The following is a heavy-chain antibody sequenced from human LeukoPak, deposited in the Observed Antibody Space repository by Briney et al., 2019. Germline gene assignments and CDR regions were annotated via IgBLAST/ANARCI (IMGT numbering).Heavy chain of an antibody. CDR1: GGTFISYA. CDR3: ARDFILNYYGSGSHFDY. D-gene: IGHD3-10*01. Sequence: SVKVSCKASGGTFISYAFSWVRQAPGQGLEWMGGIIPIFGTASYAQKFLGRVTITADEATNTAYMELSSLRSEDTAVYYCARDFILNYYGSGSHFDYWGQGTLVTVSS. CDR2: IIPIFGTA. V-gene: IGHV1-69*13. J-gene: IGHJ4*02.